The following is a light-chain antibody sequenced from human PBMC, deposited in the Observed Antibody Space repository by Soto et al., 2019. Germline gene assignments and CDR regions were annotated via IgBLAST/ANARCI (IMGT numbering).Light chain of an antibody. CDR3: SSYTTSTTRV. CDR2: DVT. CDR1: SSDIGVYDF. J-gene: IGLJ3*02. V-gene: IGLV2-14*01. Sequence: QSVLTQPASVSGSPGQSITISCTGTSSDIGVYDFVSWYQQHPGRAPKLMIYDVTNRPSGISDRFSGSKSGNTASLTISGLHPEDEADYYCSSYTTSTTRVFGGGTKLTVL.